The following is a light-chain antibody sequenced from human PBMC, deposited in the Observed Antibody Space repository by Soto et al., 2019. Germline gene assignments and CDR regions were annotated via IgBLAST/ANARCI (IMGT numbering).Light chain of an antibody. CDR2: DVS. J-gene: IGLJ1*01. Sequence: QSALTQPASVSGSPGQSITISCTGTSSDVGGYNYVSWYQQHPGKAPKLMIYDVSHRPSGVSNRFSGSKSGNTASLTISGRQAEDEADYYCSSYTSSSTLCVFGTGTKLTVL. V-gene: IGLV2-14*01. CDR1: SSDVGGYNY. CDR3: SSYTSSSTLCV.